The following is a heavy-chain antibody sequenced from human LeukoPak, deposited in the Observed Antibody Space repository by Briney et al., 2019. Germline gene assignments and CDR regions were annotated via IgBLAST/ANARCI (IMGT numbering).Heavy chain of an antibody. CDR2: ISSSSYI. D-gene: IGHD3-10*01. CDR3: ARGPLTYYYGSGSSALDY. V-gene: IGHV3-21*01. J-gene: IGHJ4*02. CDR1: GFTFSSYS. Sequence: GRSLRLSCAASGFTFSSYSMNWVRQAPGKGLEWVSSISSSSYIYYADSVKGRFTISRDNAKNSLYLQMNSLRAEDTAVYYCARGPLTYYYGSGSSALDYWGQGTLVTVSS.